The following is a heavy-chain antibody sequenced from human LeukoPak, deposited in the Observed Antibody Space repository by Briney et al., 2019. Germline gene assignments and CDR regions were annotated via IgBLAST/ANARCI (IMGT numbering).Heavy chain of an antibody. Sequence: GGSLRLSCAASGFTFSSYAMHWVSQAPGKGLEWVAVISYDGSNKYYAESVKGRFTISRDNSKNTLYLQMNSLRAEDTAVYYCARDGSITMIVVVIEFPDYWGQGTLVTVSS. V-gene: IGHV3-30*04. CDR3: ARDGSITMIVVVIEFPDY. CDR1: GFTFSSYA. CDR2: ISYDGSNK. D-gene: IGHD3-22*01. J-gene: IGHJ4*02.